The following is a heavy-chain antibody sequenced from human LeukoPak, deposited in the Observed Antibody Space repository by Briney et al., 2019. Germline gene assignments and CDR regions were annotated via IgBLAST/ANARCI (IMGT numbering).Heavy chain of an antibody. D-gene: IGHD4-11*01. CDR1: GFTFSSYG. CDR3: AKVLFGQDSRDYSNYGGAFDI. CDR2: IRYDGSNK. J-gene: IGHJ3*02. Sequence: PGGSLRLSCAASGFTFSSYGMHWVRQAPGKGLEWVAFIRYDGSNKYYADSVKGRFTISRDNSKNTLYLQMNSLRAEDTAVYYCAKVLFGQDSRDYSNYGGAFDIWGQGTMVTVSS. V-gene: IGHV3-30*02.